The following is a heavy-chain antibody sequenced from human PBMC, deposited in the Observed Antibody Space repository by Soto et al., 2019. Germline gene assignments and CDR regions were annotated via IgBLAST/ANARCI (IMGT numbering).Heavy chain of an antibody. CDR2: THDSGST. Sequence: SETLSLTCTVSDGSISSYYWSWIRQSPGKGLEWIGYTHDSGSTNYNPSLKSRVTISVDTSKNQFSLKLTSVTAADAALYYCARDFFDSSDYTTNWFDPWGQGTLVTVSS. CDR1: DGSISSYY. D-gene: IGHD3-22*01. V-gene: IGHV4-4*08. J-gene: IGHJ5*02. CDR3: ARDFFDSSDYTTNWFDP.